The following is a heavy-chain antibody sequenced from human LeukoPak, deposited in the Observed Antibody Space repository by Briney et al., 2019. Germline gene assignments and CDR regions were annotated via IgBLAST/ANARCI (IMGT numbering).Heavy chain of an antibody. V-gene: IGHV3-23*01. CDR1: GFTFNNYA. D-gene: IGHD3-10*01. Sequence: GGSLRLSCAASGFTFNNYAMNWVRQAPGKGLEWVSSITSSGDTTHYADSVRGRFTISRDNSRNPLSLQMTSLRAEDTAVYYCAKGVLSGMRYYYGMDVWGKGTTVTVSS. CDR2: ITSSGDTT. J-gene: IGHJ6*04. CDR3: AKGVLSGMRYYYGMDV.